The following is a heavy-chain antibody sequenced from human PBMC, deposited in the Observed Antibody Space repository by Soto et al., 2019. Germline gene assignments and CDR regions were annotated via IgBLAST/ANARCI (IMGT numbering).Heavy chain of an antibody. J-gene: IGHJ6*02. CDR1: GFTFSDCY. D-gene: IGHD2-2*01. CDR2: ISSSGSTI. V-gene: IGHV3-11*01. CDR3: ARAAVLSSFTSCQPPTSSRRCHTSGHALDL. Sequence: SLRLSCSASGFTFSDCYMSWIRQAAGRGLEWGSYISSSGSTIYYADSVKGRFTISRDNAKNSLYLQMNSLRAEDTAVYYCARAAVLSSFTSCQPPTSSRRCHTSGHALDLRGQGT.